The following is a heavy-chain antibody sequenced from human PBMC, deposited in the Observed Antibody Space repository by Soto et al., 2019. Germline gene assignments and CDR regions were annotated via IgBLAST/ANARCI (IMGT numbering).Heavy chain of an antibody. CDR1: GGSFSGYY. CDR3: ARGGAQWELPNPNFDY. Sequence: SETLSLTCAVYGGSFSGYYWSWIRQPPGKGLEWIGEINHSGSTNYNPSLKSRVTISVDTSKNQFSLKLSSVTAADTAVYYCARGGAQWELPNPNFDYWGQGTLVTVSS. D-gene: IGHD1-26*01. V-gene: IGHV4-34*01. CDR2: INHSGST. J-gene: IGHJ4*02.